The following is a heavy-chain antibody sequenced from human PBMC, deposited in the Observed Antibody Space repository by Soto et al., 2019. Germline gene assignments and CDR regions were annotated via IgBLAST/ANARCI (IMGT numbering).Heavy chain of an antibody. CDR1: GFTFNTFW. V-gene: IGHV3-7*03. Sequence: PGGSLRLSCAASGFTFNTFWMSWVRQAPGKGLEWVANIKQDGSEKYYVDSVKGRFTISRDNAKNSLYLQMNSLRAEDTALYYCAREISGVDYWGRGTLVTVSS. CDR2: IKQDGSEK. J-gene: IGHJ4*02. CDR3: AREISGVDY.